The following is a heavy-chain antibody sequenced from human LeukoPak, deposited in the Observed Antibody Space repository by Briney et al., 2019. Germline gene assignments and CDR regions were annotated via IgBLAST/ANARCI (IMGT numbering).Heavy chain of an antibody. CDR2: IYYSGSN. CDR1: GGSLSIYY. V-gene: IGHV4-59*01. CDR3: ARNYDSPGEVYFDD. J-gene: IGHJ4*02. D-gene: IGHD3-16*01. Sequence: SETLSLTCTVSGGSLSIYYWSWLRQPPGKGLEWIGYIYYSGSNNDNPSLKSRVTISVDTSKNQFSLKLSSVTAADTAVYYCARNYDSPGEVYFDDWGQGTLVTVSS.